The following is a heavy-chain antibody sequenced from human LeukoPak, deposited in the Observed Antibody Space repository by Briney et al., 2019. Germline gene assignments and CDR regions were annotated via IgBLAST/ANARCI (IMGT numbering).Heavy chain of an antibody. D-gene: IGHD2-21*02. CDR3: AVAYCGGDCYSGTSDAFDI. Sequence: ASVKVSCKASGYTFTSYDINWVRQATGQGLEWMGWMNPNSGNTGYAQKFQGRVTVTRNTSINTAYMELSSLRSEDTAVYYCAVAYCGGDCYSGTSDAFDIWGQGTMVTVSS. CDR2: MNPNSGNT. J-gene: IGHJ3*02. V-gene: IGHV1-8*01. CDR1: GYTFTSYD.